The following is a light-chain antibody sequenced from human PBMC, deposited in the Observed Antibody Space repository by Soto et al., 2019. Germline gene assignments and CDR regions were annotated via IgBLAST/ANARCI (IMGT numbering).Light chain of an antibody. CDR3: CSYSGSSTYVV. V-gene: IGLV2-23*02. J-gene: IGLJ2*01. CDR2: EVN. Sequence: QSALTQPASVSGSPEQSITISCTGTSSDVGGYNLVSWYQHHPGKAPKLMIYEVNKRPSGISRRFSGSKSGNTASLTISGLQPDDEAADYCCSYSGSSTYVVFGGGTKLTVL. CDR1: SSDVGGYNL.